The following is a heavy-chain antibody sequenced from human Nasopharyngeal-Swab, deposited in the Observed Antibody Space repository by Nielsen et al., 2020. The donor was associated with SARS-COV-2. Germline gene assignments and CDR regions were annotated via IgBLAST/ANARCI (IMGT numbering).Heavy chain of an antibody. CDR2: IYYSGST. D-gene: IGHD1-26*01. V-gene: IGHV4-39*01. Sequence: SETLSLTCTVSGGSISSSSYYWGWIRQPPGKGLEWIGSIYYSGSTYYNPSLKILVTISLDTSKNQFSLKLSSVTAADTAVYYRAIREVWERKRGRGALGFFDYWGQGTLVTVSS. CDR1: GGSISSSSYY. J-gene: IGHJ4*02. CDR3: AIREVWERKRGRGALGFFDY.